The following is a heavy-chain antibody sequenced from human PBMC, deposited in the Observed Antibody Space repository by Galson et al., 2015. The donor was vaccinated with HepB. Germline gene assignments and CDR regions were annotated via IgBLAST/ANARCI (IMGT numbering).Heavy chain of an antibody. D-gene: IGHD6-19*01. CDR3: AKPSSGWGRGYFDY. V-gene: IGHV3-30*18. CDR1: GFTFSSYG. J-gene: IGHJ4*02. Sequence: SLRLSCAASGFTFSSYGMHWVRQAPGKGLEWVAVISYDGSNKYYADSVKGRFTISRDNSKNTLYLQMNSLRAEDTAVYYCAKPSSGWGRGYFDYWGQGTLVTVPS. CDR2: ISYDGSNK.